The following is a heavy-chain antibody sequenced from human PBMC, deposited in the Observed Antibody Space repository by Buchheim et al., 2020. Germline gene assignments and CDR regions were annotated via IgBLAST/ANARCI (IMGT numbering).Heavy chain of an antibody. J-gene: IGHJ6*02. CDR3: AKNTWDYGMDV. CDR2: INPGDSDT. V-gene: IGHV5-51*01. D-gene: IGHD1-26*01. Sequence: EVQLVQSGAEVKKPGEFLKISCKGSGYSFTSYWIGWVRQMPGKGLEWMGIINPGDSDTRYRPFFQGQVTIPADKSISTAYPQWNSLKASHTTMYYCAKNTWDYGMDVWGQGTT. CDR1: GYSFTSYW.